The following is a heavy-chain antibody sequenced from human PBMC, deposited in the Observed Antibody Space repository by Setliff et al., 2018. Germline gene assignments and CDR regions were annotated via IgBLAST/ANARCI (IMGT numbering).Heavy chain of an antibody. CDR3: ARVLPGRFDP. J-gene: IGHJ5*02. V-gene: IGHV4-4*07. Sequence: LSLTCTVSGGSISSYWWSWIRQPAGKGLEWIGRIYTSGSTYYNPSLKSRVTISVDTSKNQFSLKLSSVTAADTAVYYCARVLPGRFDPWGQGTLVTVSS. CDR1: GGSISSYW. CDR2: IYTSGST.